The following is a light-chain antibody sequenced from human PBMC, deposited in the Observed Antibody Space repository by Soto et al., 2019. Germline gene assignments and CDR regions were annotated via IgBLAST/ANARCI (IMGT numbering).Light chain of an antibody. J-gene: IGKJ3*01. CDR2: GAS. V-gene: IGKV3-20*01. CDR3: QQYGGSPIFT. CDR1: QSISNSY. Sequence: IVLTQSPGTLSLSPGERATLSCRASQSISNSYLAWYQQKPGQAPRLLIYGASSRATGIPDRFSGSGSGADFTLTISRLEPEDFAVYYCQQYGGSPIFTFGPGTKVDIK.